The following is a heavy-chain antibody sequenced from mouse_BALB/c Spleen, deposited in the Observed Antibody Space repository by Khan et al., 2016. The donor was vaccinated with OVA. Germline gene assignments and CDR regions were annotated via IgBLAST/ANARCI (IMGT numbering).Heavy chain of an antibody. Sequence: VQLQQSGPELVEPGASVKMSCKASGYTFTNYVIHWVKQKPGQGLEWIGYINPDNADTRYNEKFKGKATLTSDISSTSAYMELLSLTSEDSAVYNGAREAASGDVSCPYWGQGTLVTVSA. V-gene: IGHV1S136*01. CDR2: INPDNADT. D-gene: IGHD6-1*01. CDR3: AREAASGDVSCPY. CDR1: GYTFTNYV. J-gene: IGHJ3*01.